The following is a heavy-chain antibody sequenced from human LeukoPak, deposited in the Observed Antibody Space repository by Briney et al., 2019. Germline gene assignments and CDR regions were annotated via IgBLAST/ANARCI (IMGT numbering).Heavy chain of an antibody. V-gene: IGHV3-53*01. Sequence: GGSLRLSCAASGFTVSSNYMSWVRQAPGKGLEWVSVIYSGGDTYYADYVKCRLTISRDNSKNTLYLQMKSLRAEDTAMYYCATASHYYDRSGAYDAFDIWGQGTMVTVSS. CDR1: GFTVSSNY. CDR2: IYSGGDT. D-gene: IGHD3-22*01. J-gene: IGHJ3*02. CDR3: ATASHYYDRSGAYDAFDI.